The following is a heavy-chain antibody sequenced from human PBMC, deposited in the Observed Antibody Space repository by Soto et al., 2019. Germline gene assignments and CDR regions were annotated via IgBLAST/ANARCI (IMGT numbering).Heavy chain of an antibody. D-gene: IGHD2-15*01. Sequence: SVKVSCKASGCTFSSYAISWVRQAPGQGLEWMGGIIPIFGTANYAQKFQGRVTITADESTSTAYMELSSLRSEDTAVYYCARVPCSGGSCYLPPTGYWFDPWGQGTLVNRLL. CDR1: GCTFSSYA. V-gene: IGHV1-69*13. CDR2: IIPIFGTA. CDR3: ARVPCSGGSCYLPPTGYWFDP. J-gene: IGHJ5*02.